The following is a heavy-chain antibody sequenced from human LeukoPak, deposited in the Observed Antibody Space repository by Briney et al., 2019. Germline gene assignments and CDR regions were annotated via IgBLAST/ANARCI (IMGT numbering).Heavy chain of an antibody. CDR1: GFTFSGYW. CDR3: AAGGGWDSIFGVVTPIDG. Sequence: GGSLRLSCVTSGFTFSGYWMHWVRQGPEKGLELVSRIDNDGHGIIYADSVRGRVTTSRHNVKNTLYLQMNSLRVEDTAVYYCAAGGGWDSIFGVVTPIDGWGKGRTVSV. D-gene: IGHD3-3*01. J-gene: IGHJ6*03. V-gene: IGHV3-74*01. CDR2: IDNDGHGI.